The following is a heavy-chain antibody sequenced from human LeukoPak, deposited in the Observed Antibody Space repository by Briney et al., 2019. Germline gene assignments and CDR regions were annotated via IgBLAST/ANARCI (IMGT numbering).Heavy chain of an antibody. CDR3: VTQGNWT. Sequence: GGSLRLSCAASGFTFSDHYMDWVRQAPGKGLEWVGRSRNKANRYTTEYAASVQGRFTISRDNAKNTLYLQMNSLTAEDTAVYYCVTQGNWTWGQGTLVTVSS. CDR2: SRNKANRYTT. J-gene: IGHJ4*02. D-gene: IGHD1-1*01. CDR1: GFTFSDHY. V-gene: IGHV3-72*01.